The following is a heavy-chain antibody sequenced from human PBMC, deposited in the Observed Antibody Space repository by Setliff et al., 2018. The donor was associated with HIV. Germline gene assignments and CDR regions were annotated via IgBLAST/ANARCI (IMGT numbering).Heavy chain of an antibody. D-gene: IGHD3-10*01. CDR3: ARATSGTIHDF. Sequence: ASVKVSCKASGYTFSDYYMHWVRQAPGQGLEWMGRINPNNGGTNYAQNFQGRVTMTRDTSISTAYMELSSLGSDDTAVYYCARATSGTIHDFWGQGTLVTVSS. CDR2: INPNNGGT. CDR1: GYTFSDYY. J-gene: IGHJ4*02. V-gene: IGHV1-2*06.